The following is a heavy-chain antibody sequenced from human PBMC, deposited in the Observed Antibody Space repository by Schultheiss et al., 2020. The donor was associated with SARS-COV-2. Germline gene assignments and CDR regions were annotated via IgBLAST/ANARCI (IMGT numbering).Heavy chain of an antibody. Sequence: SETLSLTCTVSGGSISSYYWSWIRQPAGKGLEWIGEINHSGSTNYNPSLKSRVTISVDTSKNQFSLWLNSVTAADTAVYYCARFSIWAATYYYMDVWGTGTTVTVSS. CDR2: INHSGST. CDR1: GGSISSYY. V-gene: IGHV4-34*01. J-gene: IGHJ6*03. CDR3: ARFSIWAATYYYMDV. D-gene: IGHD3-16*01.